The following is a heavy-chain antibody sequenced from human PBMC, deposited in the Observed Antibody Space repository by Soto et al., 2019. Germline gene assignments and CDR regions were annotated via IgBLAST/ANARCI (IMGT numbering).Heavy chain of an antibody. D-gene: IGHD5-18*01. Sequence: SVKVSCKASGGTFSSYAISWVRQAPGQGLEWMGGIISIFGTANYAQKFQGRVTITADESTSTAYMELSSLRSEDTAVYYCARDDVDTAMPYGMDVWGQGTTVTVSS. CDR2: IISIFGTA. J-gene: IGHJ6*02. V-gene: IGHV1-69*13. CDR3: ARDDVDTAMPYGMDV. CDR1: GGTFSSYA.